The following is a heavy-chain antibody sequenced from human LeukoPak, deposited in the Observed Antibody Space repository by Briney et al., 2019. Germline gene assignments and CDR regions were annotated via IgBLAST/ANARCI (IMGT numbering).Heavy chain of an antibody. V-gene: IGHV7-4-1*02. D-gene: IGHD6-19*01. CDR2: INTNTGNP. J-gene: IGHJ4*02. CDR3: ARGRYSSGWYEVAFDY. CDR1: GYTFTSYA. Sequence: ASAKVSCKASGYTFTSYAMNWVRQAPGQGLEWMGWINTNTGNPTYAQGFTGRFVFSLDTSVSTAYLQISSLKAEDTAVYYCARGRYSSGWYEVAFDYWGQGTLVTVSS.